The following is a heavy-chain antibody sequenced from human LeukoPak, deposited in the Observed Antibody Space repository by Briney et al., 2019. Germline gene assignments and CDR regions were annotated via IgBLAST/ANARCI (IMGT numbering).Heavy chain of an antibody. CDR3: ARGGYDFVYYYYGMDV. J-gene: IGHJ6*02. CDR2: INPNSGGT. D-gene: IGHD3-3*01. CDR1: GYTFTSYA. V-gene: IGHV1-2*06. Sequence: GASVTVSFTASGYTFTSYAMHWVRQAPGQGLEWMGRINPNSGGTSYAQKFQGRVTMTRDTSISTAYMELSRLRSDDTAVYYCARGGYDFVYYYYGMDVWGQGTTVTVSS.